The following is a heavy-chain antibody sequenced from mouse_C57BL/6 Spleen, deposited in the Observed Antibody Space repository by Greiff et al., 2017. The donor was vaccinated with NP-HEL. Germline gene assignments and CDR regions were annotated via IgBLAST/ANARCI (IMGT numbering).Heavy chain of an antibody. Sequence: EVQVVESGGGLVKPGGSLKLSCAASGFTFSSYAMSWVRQTPEKRLEWVATISDGGSYTYYPDNVKGRFTISRDNAKNNLYLQMSHLKSEDTAMYYCARGRYYGSSYWYFDVWGTGTTVTVSS. V-gene: IGHV5-4*01. CDR2: ISDGGSYT. CDR1: GFTFSSYA. J-gene: IGHJ1*03. D-gene: IGHD1-1*01. CDR3: ARGRYYGSSYWYFDV.